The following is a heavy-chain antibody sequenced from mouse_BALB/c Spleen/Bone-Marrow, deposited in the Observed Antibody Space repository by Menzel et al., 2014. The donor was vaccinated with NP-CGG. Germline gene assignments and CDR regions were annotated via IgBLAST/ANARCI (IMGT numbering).Heavy chain of an antibody. CDR3: ARYDGPAWFAY. D-gene: IGHD2-3*01. CDR2: IHPSNGRT. V-gene: IGHV1S81*02. J-gene: IGHJ3*01. CDR1: GYSFTTYW. Sequence: GPELSQPAASLRLSCKSSGYSFTTYWIHWVKQRPGHGLEWIGEIHPSNGRTNYNEKFKSKATLTVDKSSSTAYMQLSRLTSEDSAVYYCARYDGPAWFAYWGQGTLVTVSA.